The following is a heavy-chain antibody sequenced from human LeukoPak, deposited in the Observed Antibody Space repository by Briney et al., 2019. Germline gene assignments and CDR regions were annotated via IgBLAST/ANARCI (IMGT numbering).Heavy chain of an antibody. J-gene: IGHJ4*02. CDR2: ISSSSSYI. Sequence: GGSLRLSCVASGFTFGSYSMNWVRQAPGKGLEWVSSISSSSSYIYYADSVKGRFTISRDNAKKSLYLQMNSLRAEDTAVYYCARGNVSTATITRFDYWGQGTLVTVSS. CDR1: GFTFGSYS. CDR3: ARGNVSTATITRFDY. D-gene: IGHD5-24*01. V-gene: IGHV3-21*01.